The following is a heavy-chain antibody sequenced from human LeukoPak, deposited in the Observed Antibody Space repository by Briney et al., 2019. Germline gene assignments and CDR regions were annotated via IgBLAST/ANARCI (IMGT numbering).Heavy chain of an antibody. D-gene: IGHD2-2*01. J-gene: IGHJ6*03. V-gene: IGHV1-69*01. CDR2: IIPIFGTA. CDR1: GGTFSSYA. CDR3: ARVVVPAYYYYMDV. Sequence: SVKVSCKASGGTFSSYAISWVRQAPGQGLEWMGGIIPIFGTANYAQKFQGRVTITADESTSTAYMELSSLRSEGTAVYYCARVVVPAYYYYMDVWGKGTTVTVSS.